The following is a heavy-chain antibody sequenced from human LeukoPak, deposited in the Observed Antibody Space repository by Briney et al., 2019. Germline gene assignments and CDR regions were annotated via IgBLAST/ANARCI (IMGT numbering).Heavy chain of an antibody. J-gene: IGHJ6*03. CDR2: IKQDGSER. CDR3: ARERDSGYDSLYYYDYMDV. D-gene: IGHD5-12*01. Sequence: GGSLRLSCVVSGFTLNKDWMAWVRQAPGKGLEWVANIKQDGSERNYVDSVKGRFTISRDTAKKTLYLQMNSPGAEDTAVYYCARERDSGYDSLYYYDYMDVWGKGTTVIVS. CDR1: GFTLNKDW. V-gene: IGHV3-7*01.